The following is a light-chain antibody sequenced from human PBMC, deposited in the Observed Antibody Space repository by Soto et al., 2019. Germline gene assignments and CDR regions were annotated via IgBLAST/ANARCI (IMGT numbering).Light chain of an antibody. V-gene: IGLV2-14*01. J-gene: IGLJ2*01. CDR3: TSYTRITTLEV. CDR1: SSDIGGYNL. CDR2: DVS. Sequence: QSVLTQPASVSGSPGQSITISCTGTSSDIGGYNLVSWFQQHPGKAPKLMIYDVSNRPSGVSNRFSGSKSGSTASLTISGLQAEDEADYYCTSYTRITTLEVFGGGTKLTV.